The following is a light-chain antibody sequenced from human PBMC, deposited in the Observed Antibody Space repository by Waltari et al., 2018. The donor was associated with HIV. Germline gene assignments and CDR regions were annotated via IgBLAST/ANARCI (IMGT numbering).Light chain of an antibody. V-gene: IGLV2-14*01. CDR2: EVS. CDR3: QSYDSSLSGWV. CDR1: SSDVGGYNY. Sequence: QSALTQPASVSGSPGQSITISCTGTSSDVGGYNYVSWYQQYPGKAPKLMIYEVSYRPSGVSNRFSGSKSGTSASLAITGLQAEDEADYYCQSYDSSLSGWVFGG. J-gene: IGLJ3*02.